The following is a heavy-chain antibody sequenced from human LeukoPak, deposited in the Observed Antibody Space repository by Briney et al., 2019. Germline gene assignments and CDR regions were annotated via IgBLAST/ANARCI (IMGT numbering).Heavy chain of an antibody. CDR1: GFTFSSYW. J-gene: IGHJ4*02. D-gene: IGHD3-22*01. Sequence: PGGSLRLSCAASGFTFSSYWMSWVRQAPGKGLEWVANIKQDGSEKYYVDSVKGRFTISRDNAKNSLYLQMNSLRAEDTAVYYCARSEHYYDGSGYQTTGDYWGQGTLVTVSS. CDR3: ARSEHYYDGSGYQTTGDY. CDR2: IKQDGSEK. V-gene: IGHV3-7*03.